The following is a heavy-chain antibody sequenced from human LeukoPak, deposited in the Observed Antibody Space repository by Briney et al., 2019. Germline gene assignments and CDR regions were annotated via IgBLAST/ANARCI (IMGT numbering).Heavy chain of an antibody. V-gene: IGHV1-69*04. D-gene: IGHD6-13*01. CDR1: GSTFSSYA. CDR2: IIPILGIA. J-gene: IGHJ4*02. Sequence: ASVKVSCKASGSTFSSYAISWVRQAPGQGLEWMGRIIPILGIANYAQKFQGRVTITADKSTSTAYMELSSLRSEDTAVYYCARALAAAGNDYWGQGTLVTVSS. CDR3: ARALAAAGNDY.